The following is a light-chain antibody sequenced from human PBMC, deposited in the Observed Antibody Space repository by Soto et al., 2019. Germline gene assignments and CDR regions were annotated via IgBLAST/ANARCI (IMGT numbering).Light chain of an antibody. CDR2: GAS. V-gene: IGKV3-20*01. Sequence: EIVLTQSPGTLSLSPGERATLSCRASQSVSSSYLAWYQQKPVQTPRLLIYGASSRATGIPARFSGSGSGTDFTLTISRLEPEDFAVYYCQQYGRSFGQGTRLEIK. CDR3: QQYGRS. J-gene: IGKJ5*01. CDR1: QSVSSSY.